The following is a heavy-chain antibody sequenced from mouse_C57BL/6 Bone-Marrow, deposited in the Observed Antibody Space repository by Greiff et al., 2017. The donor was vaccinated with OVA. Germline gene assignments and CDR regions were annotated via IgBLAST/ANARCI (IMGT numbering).Heavy chain of an antibody. D-gene: IGHD1-1*01. CDR1: GYTFTSYW. CDR2: IHPNSGST. V-gene: IGHV1-64*01. J-gene: IGHJ1*03. CDR3: ASYGSSPSYWYFDV. Sequence: VQLQQPGAELVKPGASVKLSCKASGYTFTSYWMHWVKQRPGQGLEWIGMIHPNSGSTNYNEKFKSKATLTVDKSSSTAYMQLSSLTSEDSAVYYCASYGSSPSYWYFDVWGTGTTVTVSS.